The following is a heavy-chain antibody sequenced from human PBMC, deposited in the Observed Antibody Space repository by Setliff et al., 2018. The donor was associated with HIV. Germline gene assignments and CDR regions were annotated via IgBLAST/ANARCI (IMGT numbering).Heavy chain of an antibody. CDR3: ARDRAYCSSGSCYRPLVYYFYYMDV. Sequence: ASVKASCKASGFTFSDYYMHWVRQAPGQGLEWMGWVRPYNADKNYAQKFQGRVTMTSYTSISTAYLELSGLTSDDTAIYYCARDRAYCSSGSCYRPLVYYFYYMDVWGTGTTVTVSS. V-gene: IGHV1-2*02. D-gene: IGHD2-15*01. J-gene: IGHJ6*03. CDR2: VRPYNADK. CDR1: GFTFSDYY.